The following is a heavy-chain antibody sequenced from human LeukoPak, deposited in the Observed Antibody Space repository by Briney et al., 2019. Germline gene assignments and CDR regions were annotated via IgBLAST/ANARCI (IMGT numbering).Heavy chain of an antibody. Sequence: GGSLRLSCAASGFTFSSYSMNWVRQAPGKGLEWISYISSSSSTIYYADSVKGRFTISRDNAKNSLYLQMNSLRVEDTAVYYCARDSSSWYGGGYFQHWGQGTLVTVSS. CDR3: ARDSSSWYGGGYFQH. D-gene: IGHD6-13*01. V-gene: IGHV3-48*01. CDR2: ISSSSSTI. J-gene: IGHJ1*01. CDR1: GFTFSSYS.